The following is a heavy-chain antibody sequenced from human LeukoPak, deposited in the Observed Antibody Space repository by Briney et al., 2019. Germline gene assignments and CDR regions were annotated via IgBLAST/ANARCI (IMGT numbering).Heavy chain of an antibody. J-gene: IGHJ4*02. CDR2: TWNDGSKK. V-gene: IGHV3-33*06. D-gene: IGHD2-2*01. Sequence: PGGSLRLSCAASGFPFSSYGMHWVRQAPGKGLEWVAVTWNDGSKKFYADSVKGRFTISRDNHKNAVYLQMNTLRVDDTAVYYCAKDRNIVIIPAAIEGFDYWGLGTLVTVAS. CDR3: AKDRNIVIIPAAIEGFDY. CDR1: GFPFSSYG.